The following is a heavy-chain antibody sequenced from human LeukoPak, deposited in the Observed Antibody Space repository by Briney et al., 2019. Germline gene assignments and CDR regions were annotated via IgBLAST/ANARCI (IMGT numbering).Heavy chain of an antibody. J-gene: IGHJ4*02. V-gene: IGHV3-53*01. D-gene: IGHD2-2*01. CDR1: GFTVSSNY. CDR3: AREIPNCSSTSCSYYFDY. Sequence: GGSLRLSCAAPGFTVSSNYMSWVRQAPGKGLEWVSVIYSGGSTYYADSVKGRFTISRDNSKNTLYPQMNSLRAEDTAVYYCAREIPNCSSTSCSYYFDYWGQGTLVTVSS. CDR2: IYSGGST.